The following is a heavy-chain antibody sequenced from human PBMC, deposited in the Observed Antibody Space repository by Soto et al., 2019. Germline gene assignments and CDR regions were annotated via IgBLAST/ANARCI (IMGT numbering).Heavy chain of an antibody. Sequence: PSETLSLTCTVSGGSINSYYWTWIRQPPGKGLEWIGYIYYTGSTNYNPSLKGRVTISLDRSKNQFSLKLGSVIAADTAMYYCTRTITGYAFDSWSQGTPVTVSS. J-gene: IGHJ4*02. CDR1: GGSINSYY. V-gene: IGHV4-59*01. CDR2: IYYTGST. D-gene: IGHD1-1*01. CDR3: TRTITGYAFDS.